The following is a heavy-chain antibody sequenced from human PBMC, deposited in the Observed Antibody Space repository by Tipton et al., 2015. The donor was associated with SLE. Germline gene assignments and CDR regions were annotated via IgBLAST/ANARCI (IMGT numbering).Heavy chain of an antibody. CDR3: AKDRYCGGGTCFASYFDL. CDR2: ISGGGGST. D-gene: IGHD2-21*01. J-gene: IGHJ6*02. Sequence: SLRLSCAASGFTFRTYAMAWVRQSPGKGLEWVSLISGGGGSTHYADSVRGRFTISRDNSKNTLSLQLNTLRADDTAIYYCAKDRYCGGGTCFASYFDLWGQGTTVTVSS. CDR1: GFTFRTYA. V-gene: IGHV3-23*01.